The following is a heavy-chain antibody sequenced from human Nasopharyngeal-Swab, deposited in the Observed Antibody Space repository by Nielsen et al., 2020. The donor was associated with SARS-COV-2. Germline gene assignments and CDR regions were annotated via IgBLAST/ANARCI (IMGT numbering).Heavy chain of an antibody. V-gene: IGHV5-10-1*01. CDR3: ATLTVGGNNWFDP. Sequence: VRQMPGKGLEWMGRIDPSGSYTNYSPSFQGRVTISADKSISTAYLQWSSLKASDTAMYYCATLTVGGNNWFDPWGQGTLVTVSS. CDR2: IDPSGSYT. J-gene: IGHJ5*02. D-gene: IGHD4-23*01.